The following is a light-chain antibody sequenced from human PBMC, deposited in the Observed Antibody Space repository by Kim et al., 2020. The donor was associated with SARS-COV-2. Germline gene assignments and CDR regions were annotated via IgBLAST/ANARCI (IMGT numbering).Light chain of an antibody. J-gene: IGLJ2*01. CDR1: SSDVGRYNY. CDR3: SSYTTSSNVV. V-gene: IGLV2-14*03. CDR2: AVA. Sequence: QSALTQPASVSESPGQSITISCTGTSSDVGRYNYVSWYQQHPGKAPKLIIYAVAHRPSGVSNRFSGSKSGNTASLTISGLQAEDGADYYCSSYTTSSNVVFGGGTQLTVL.